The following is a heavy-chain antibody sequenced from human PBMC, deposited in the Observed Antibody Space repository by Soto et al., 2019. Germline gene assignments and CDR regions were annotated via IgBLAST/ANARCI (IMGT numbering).Heavy chain of an antibody. CDR3: VKELVNSGWTYFDY. D-gene: IGHD6-19*01. J-gene: IGHJ4*02. V-gene: IGHV3-23*01. CDR1: GFTFSSYA. Sequence: EVQLLESGGGLVQPGGSLRLSCAASGFTFSSYAMSWVRQAPGKGLEWVSAISDGGGSTYYADSVKGRFTISRDNSKNTLYLQMNSLRAEDTAVYFCVKELVNSGWTYFDYWGQGTLVTVSS. CDR2: ISDGGGST.